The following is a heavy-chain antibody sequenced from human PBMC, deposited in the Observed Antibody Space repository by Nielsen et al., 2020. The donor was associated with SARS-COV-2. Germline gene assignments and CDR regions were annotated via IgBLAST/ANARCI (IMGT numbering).Heavy chain of an antibody. D-gene: IGHD1-26*01. V-gene: IGHV3-30*02. Sequence: DSVKGRFTISRDNSKNTLYLQMNSLRAEDTAVYYCAKDQFTVGSTSFDSWGQVNLVTVSS. J-gene: IGHJ4*02. CDR3: AKDQFTVGSTSFDS.